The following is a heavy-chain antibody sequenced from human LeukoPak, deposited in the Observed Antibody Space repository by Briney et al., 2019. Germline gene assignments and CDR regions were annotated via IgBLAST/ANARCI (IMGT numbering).Heavy chain of an antibody. CDR3: ARGLSDSWFYFAS. V-gene: IGHV3-74*01. CDR1: GFTFSSYS. J-gene: IGHJ4*02. D-gene: IGHD6-13*01. Sequence: GGSLRLSCAASGFTFSSYSMNWGRQAPGKGPVWVSRINYDGTSISYAESVKGRFTISRDNAKNTLYLQMNSLRAEDTAVYHCARGLSDSWFYFASWGQGTPVTVSS. CDR2: INYDGTSI.